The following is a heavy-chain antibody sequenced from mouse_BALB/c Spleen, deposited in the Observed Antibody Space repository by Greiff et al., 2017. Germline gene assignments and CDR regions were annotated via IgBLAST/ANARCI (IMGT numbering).Heavy chain of an antibody. CDR2: IDPANGNT. V-gene: IGHV14-3*02. D-gene: IGHD2-2*01. CDR3: ARGRGYDSFAY. J-gene: IGHJ3*01. Sequence: VQLKQSGAELVKPGASVKLSCTASGFNIKDTYMHWVKQRPEQGLEWIGRIDPANGNTKYDPKFQGKATITADTSSNTAYLQLSSLTSEDTAVYYCARGRGYDSFAYWGQGTLVTVSA. CDR1: GFNIKDTY.